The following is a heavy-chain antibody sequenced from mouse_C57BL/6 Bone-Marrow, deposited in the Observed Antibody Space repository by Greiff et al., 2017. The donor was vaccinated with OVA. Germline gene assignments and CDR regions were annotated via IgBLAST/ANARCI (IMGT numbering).Heavy chain of an antibody. J-gene: IGHJ1*03. CDR1: GFSLTSYG. CDR3: ARIGTGTDWYFDV. D-gene: IGHD4-1*01. Sequence: VHLVESGPGLVQPSQSLSITCTVSGFSLTSYGVHWVRQSPGKGLEWLGVIWRGGSTDYNAAFISRLSISKDNSKSQVFFKMTSLQAVDTAIYYCARIGTGTDWYFDVWGTGTTVTVSS. V-gene: IGHV2-2*01. CDR2: IWRGGST.